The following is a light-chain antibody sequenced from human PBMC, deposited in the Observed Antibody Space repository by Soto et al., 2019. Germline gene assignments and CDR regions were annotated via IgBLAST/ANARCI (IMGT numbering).Light chain of an antibody. CDR3: YSAADNNLGV. J-gene: IGLJ3*02. Sequence: SYELTQPSSVSVSPGQTARITCSGDVLAKKYARWFQQKPGQAPVLVIYKDSERPSGIPERFSGSSSGTTVTLTISGAQVEDEADHYCYSAADNNLGVFGGGTKVTVL. CDR2: KDS. CDR1: VLAKKY. V-gene: IGLV3-27*01.